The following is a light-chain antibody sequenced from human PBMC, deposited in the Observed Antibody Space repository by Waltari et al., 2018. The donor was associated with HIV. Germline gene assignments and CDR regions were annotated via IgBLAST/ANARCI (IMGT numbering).Light chain of an antibody. CDR2: EVS. CDR1: SNDVGGYKY. V-gene: IGLV2-14*01. J-gene: IGLJ3*02. CDR3: SSYASTSTRV. Sequence: QSALTQPASVSGSPGQSITISCTGTSNDVGGYKYVSWYQQHPGNAPKVVIYEVSNRPSWVSNRFSGSKSGNTASLTISGLQAEDEADYYCSSYASTSTRVFGGGTKLTVL.